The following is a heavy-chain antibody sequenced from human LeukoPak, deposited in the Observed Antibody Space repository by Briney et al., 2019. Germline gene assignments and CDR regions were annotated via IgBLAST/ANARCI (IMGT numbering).Heavy chain of an antibody. J-gene: IGHJ4*02. Sequence: GASVKVSCKVSGYTLTELSMHWVRQAPGKGLEWMGGFDPEDGETIYAQKFQGRVTMTEDTSTDTAYMELSGLRSEDTAVYYCATRALYYYDSSGYFDYWGQGTLVTVSS. CDR1: GYTLTELS. V-gene: IGHV1-24*01. CDR2: FDPEDGET. D-gene: IGHD3-22*01. CDR3: ATRALYYYDSSGYFDY.